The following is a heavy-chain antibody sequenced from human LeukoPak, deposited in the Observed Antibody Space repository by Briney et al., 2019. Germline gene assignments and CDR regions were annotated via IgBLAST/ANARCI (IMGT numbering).Heavy chain of an antibody. CDR2: IRSKANSYAT. CDR3: TRHWDTAMGDGYDY. Sequence: PGGSLRLPCAASGFAFSGSAMHWVRQASGKGLEWVGRIRSKANSYATAYAASVKGRFTISRDDSKNTAYLQMNSLKTEDTAVYYCTRHWDTAMGDGYDYWGQGTLVTVSS. V-gene: IGHV3-73*01. CDR1: GFAFSGSA. J-gene: IGHJ4*02. D-gene: IGHD5-18*01.